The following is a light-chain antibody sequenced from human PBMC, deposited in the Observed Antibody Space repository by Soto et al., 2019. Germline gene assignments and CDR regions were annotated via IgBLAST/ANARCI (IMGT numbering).Light chain of an antibody. CDR3: SSYTSSSYYV. Sequence: QSALTQPASVSGSPGQSITISCTGTSSDVGGYNYVSWYQQHPGKAPKLMIYDVSNRPSGVSNRFSGSKSGNTASLTISGLQAEYEADSYCSSYTSSSYYVFGTGTKVTVL. V-gene: IGLV2-14*01. CDR2: DVS. CDR1: SSDVGGYNY. J-gene: IGLJ1*01.